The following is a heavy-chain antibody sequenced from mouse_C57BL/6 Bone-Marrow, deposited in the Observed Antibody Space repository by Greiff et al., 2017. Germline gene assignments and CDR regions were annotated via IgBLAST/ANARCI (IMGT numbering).Heavy chain of an antibody. D-gene: IGHD1-1*01. CDR1: GYTFTSYG. Sequence: VQLQQSGAELARPGASVKLSCKASGYTFTSYGISWVKQRTGQGLEWIGEIYPRSGNTYYNEKFKGKAKLTADKYSRTAYMELRSLTSEDSAVYFCARSDYYYGSSYGYIDVCGTRTTVTVSS. V-gene: IGHV1-81*01. CDR3: ARSDYYYGSSYGYIDV. CDR2: IYPRSGNT. J-gene: IGHJ1*03.